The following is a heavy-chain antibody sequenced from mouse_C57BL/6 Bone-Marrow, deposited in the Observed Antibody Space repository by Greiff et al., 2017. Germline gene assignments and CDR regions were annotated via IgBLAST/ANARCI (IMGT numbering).Heavy chain of an antibody. CDR2: INPSSGYT. D-gene: IGHD2-4*01. CDR3: ARFDYRFAY. J-gene: IGHJ3*01. V-gene: IGHV1-4*01. CDR1: GYTFTSYT. Sequence: QVQLQQSGAELARPGASVKMSCKASGYTFTSYTMHWVKQRPGQGLEWIGYINPSSGYTKYNQKFKDKATLPADKSSSTAYMQLSSLTSEDSAVYYCARFDYRFAYWGQGTLGTVSA.